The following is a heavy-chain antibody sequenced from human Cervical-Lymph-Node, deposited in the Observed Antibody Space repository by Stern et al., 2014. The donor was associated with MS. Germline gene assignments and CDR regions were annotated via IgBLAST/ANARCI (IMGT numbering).Heavy chain of an antibody. D-gene: IGHD6-13*01. CDR3: ARDPHEYTGSYYWFDS. CDR1: GFTFSTYV. V-gene: IGHV3-33*01. Sequence: LQLVESGGGVVRPGTSLTLSCESSGFTFSTYVMHWVRQAPGKGLEWVALIWFDGSNKYYGDSVKGRFTISRDNSKNTVSLQMDALTVEDTAVYYCARDPHEYTGSYYWFDSWGQGTLVTVSS. CDR2: IWFDGSNK. J-gene: IGHJ5*01.